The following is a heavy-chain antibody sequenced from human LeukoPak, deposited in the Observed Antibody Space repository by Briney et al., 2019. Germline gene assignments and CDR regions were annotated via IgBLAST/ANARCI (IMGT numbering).Heavy chain of an antibody. CDR2: IRSKVYGGTA. CDR3: TRNLDLVVVVAAHDY. Sequence: PGGSLRLSCTATGFTFGDYATNWVRQAPGKGLEWVGFIRSKVYGGTAEYAASVKGRFTISRDDSKSIAYLQMNSLKTEDTAVYYCTRNLDLVVVVAAHDYWGQGTLVTVSS. J-gene: IGHJ4*02. D-gene: IGHD2-15*01. V-gene: IGHV3-49*04. CDR1: GFTFGDYA.